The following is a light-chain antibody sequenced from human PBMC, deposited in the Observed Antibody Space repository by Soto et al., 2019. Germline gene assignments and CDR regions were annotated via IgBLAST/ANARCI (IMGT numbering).Light chain of an antibody. CDR1: ISDVGGYNF. CDR2: EVN. V-gene: IGLV2-14*01. Sequence: QSVLTQPASVSGSPGQSITISCTGTISDVGGYNFVSWYQQHPGKVPRLIIYEVNKRPSGVSNRFSGSKSGNTASLTISGLQAEDEADYYCSSYTTSSTVLFGGGTKVTVL. J-gene: IGLJ2*01. CDR3: SSYTTSSTVL.